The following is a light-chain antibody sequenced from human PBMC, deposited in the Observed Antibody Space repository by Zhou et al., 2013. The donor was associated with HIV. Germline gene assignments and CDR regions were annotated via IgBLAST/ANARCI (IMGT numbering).Light chain of an antibody. J-gene: IGKJ4*01. CDR1: QSVDTY. CDR2: GAS. CDR3: QQYNRWPPLT. Sequence: EVLMTQSPVTLSVSPGGRATLSCRASQSVDTYLAWYQQRPGQPPRLLIYGASTRATGIPARFSGSGSGTKFTLTITSLQSEDVAVYYCQQYNRWPPLTFGGGTQVEIK. V-gene: IGKV3-15*01.